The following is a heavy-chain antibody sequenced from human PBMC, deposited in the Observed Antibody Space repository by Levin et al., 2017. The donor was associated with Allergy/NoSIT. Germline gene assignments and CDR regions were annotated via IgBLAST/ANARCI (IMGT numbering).Heavy chain of an antibody. Sequence: GESLKISCSVSGFTFEIYGMNWVRQAPGKRLEWVSHISASGSPTYYADPVRGRFTISRDNAKQSLYLQMTSLRVEDTAVYYCARGLFELWGQGALVTVAS. J-gene: IGHJ4*02. CDR2: ISASGSPT. CDR3: ARGLFEL. V-gene: IGHV3-48*04. CDR1: GFTFEIYG. D-gene: IGHD3-16*01.